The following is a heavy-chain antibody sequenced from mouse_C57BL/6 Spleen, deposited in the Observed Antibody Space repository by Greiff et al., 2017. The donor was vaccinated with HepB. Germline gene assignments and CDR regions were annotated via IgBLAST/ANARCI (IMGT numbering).Heavy chain of an antibody. Sequence: QVQLQQPGAELVKPGASVKLSCKASGYTFTSYWMHWVKQRPGQGLEWIGMIHPNSGSTNYNEKFKSKATLTVDKSSSTAYMQLSSLTCEDSAVYDCARGGCGSYYENDFYYWGQGTTVTVAS. CDR3: ARGGCGSYYENDFYY. J-gene: IGHJ2*01. D-gene: IGHD2-12*01. CDR1: GYTFTSYW. V-gene: IGHV1-64*01. CDR2: IHPNSGST.